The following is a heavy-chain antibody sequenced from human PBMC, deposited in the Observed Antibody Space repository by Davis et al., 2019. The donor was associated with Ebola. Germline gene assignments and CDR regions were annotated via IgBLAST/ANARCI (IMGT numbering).Heavy chain of an antibody. CDR3: ARGIVLVVYAIKYYYGMDV. Sequence: GESLKISCAASGFTFSSYSMNWVRQAPGKGLEWVSYISSSSSTIYYADSVKGRFTISRDNAKNSLYLQMNSLRAEDTAVYYCARGIVLVVYAIKYYYGMDVWGQGTTVTVSS. CDR1: GFTFSSYS. CDR2: ISSSSSTI. J-gene: IGHJ6*02. D-gene: IGHD2-8*02. V-gene: IGHV3-48*01.